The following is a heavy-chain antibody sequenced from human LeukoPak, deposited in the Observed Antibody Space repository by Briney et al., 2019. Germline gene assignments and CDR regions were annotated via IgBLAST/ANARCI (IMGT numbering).Heavy chain of an antibody. D-gene: IGHD3-22*01. V-gene: IGHV4-4*07. CDR1: GGSIISNY. J-gene: IGHJ6*03. CDR3: ARLKFYDSTGYSPGYYMDV. CDR2: IYGSGIT. Sequence: SETLSLTCTVSGGSIISNYWSWIRQSAGTGLEWIGRIYGSGITDYNPSLKSRVTMSLDTSRQQVSLRLTSVTAADTAVYYCARLKFYDSTGYSPGYYMDVWGKGTTVSVFS.